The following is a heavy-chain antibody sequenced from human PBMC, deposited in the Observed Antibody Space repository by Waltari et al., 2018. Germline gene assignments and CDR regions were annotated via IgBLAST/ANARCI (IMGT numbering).Heavy chain of an antibody. CDR2: INHSGST. D-gene: IGHD3-16*01. V-gene: IGHV4-34*01. J-gene: IGHJ4*02. CDR3: ARRYYDYVWGSYNYYFDY. Sequence: QVQLQQWGAGLLKPSETLSLTCAVYGGSFSGYYWSWIRQPPGKGLEWIGEINHSGSTNYNPSLKSRVTISVDTSKNQFSLKLSSVTAADTAVYYCARRYYDYVWGSYNYYFDYWGPGTLVTVSS. CDR1: GGSFSGYY.